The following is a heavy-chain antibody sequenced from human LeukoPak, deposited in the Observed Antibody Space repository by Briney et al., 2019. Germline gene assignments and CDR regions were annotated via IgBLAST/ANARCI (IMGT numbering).Heavy chain of an antibody. Sequence: PSETLSLTCTVSLDSTTSNFWSWVRQPPGKGLEWIGEIHRGGSTNYNPSLQSRVTISIDRSKNQIALELSSVTAADTAVYYCAREIVGGFNPGAYWGQGTLVTVSS. CDR2: IHRGGST. CDR1: LDSTTSNF. J-gene: IGHJ4*02. CDR3: AREIVGGFNPGAY. V-gene: IGHV4-4*02. D-gene: IGHD1-14*01.